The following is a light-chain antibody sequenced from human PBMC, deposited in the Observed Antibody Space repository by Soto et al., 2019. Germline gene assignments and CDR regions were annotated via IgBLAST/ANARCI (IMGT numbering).Light chain of an antibody. J-gene: IGKJ3*01. V-gene: IGKV3-15*01. CDR3: QHRSKWPFT. CDR2: GAS. Sequence: ETVMTQSPATLSVSPGERATLSCRASQSISRNLAWYQQKPGQPPRLLIYGASTRATGIPDRFSGSGSGTDFTLTIGSLEPEDFAVYYCQHRSKWPFTFGPGTKVDIK. CDR1: QSISRN.